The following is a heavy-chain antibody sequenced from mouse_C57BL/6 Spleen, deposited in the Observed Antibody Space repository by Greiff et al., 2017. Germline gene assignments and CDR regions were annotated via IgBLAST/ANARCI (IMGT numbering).Heavy chain of an antibody. CDR2: LNPNYGTT. CDR3: AREDYYGSSYVDFDY. CDR1: GYSFTDYN. J-gene: IGHJ2*01. V-gene: IGHV1-39*01. Sequence: VQLQQSGPELVKPGASVKISCKASGYSFTDYNMNWVKQSNGKSLEWIGVLNPNYGTTSYNQKFKGKATLTVDQSSSTAYMQLNSLTSEDSAVYYCAREDYYGSSYVDFDYWGQGTTLTVSS. D-gene: IGHD1-1*01.